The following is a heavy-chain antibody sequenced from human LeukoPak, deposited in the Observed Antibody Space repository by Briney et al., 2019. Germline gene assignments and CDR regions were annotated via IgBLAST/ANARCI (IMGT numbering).Heavy chain of an antibody. V-gene: IGHV3-30*02. CDR1: GFTFSDYD. CDR2: IRYDGSTQ. Sequence: GGSLRLSCEASGFTFSDYDMNWVRQAPGKGLEWLTFIRYDGSTQYYADSVRGRFTISRDNSKNTLYLQMNSLRGDDTALYYCAKARRGRLRLPTCFDYWGQGTLVTVSS. J-gene: IGHJ4*02. CDR3: AKARRGRLRLPTCFDY. D-gene: IGHD5-12*01.